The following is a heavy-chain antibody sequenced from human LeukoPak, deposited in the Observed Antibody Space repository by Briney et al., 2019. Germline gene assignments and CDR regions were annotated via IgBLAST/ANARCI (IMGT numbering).Heavy chain of an antibody. CDR2: ISGSGGST. V-gene: IGHV3-23*01. D-gene: IGHD6-13*01. CDR1: GFTFSSYA. Sequence: GGALRLSCAASGFTFSSYAMSWVRQAPGEGLEWVSAISGSGGSTYYADSVKGRFTISRDNSKNTLYLQMNSLRAEDTAVYYCAKFMGSRVCDYWGQGTLVTVSS. CDR3: AKFMGSRVCDY. J-gene: IGHJ4*02.